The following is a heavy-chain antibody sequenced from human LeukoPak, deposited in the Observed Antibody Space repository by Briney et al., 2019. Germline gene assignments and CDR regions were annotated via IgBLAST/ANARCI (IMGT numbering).Heavy chain of an antibody. CDR2: MNPNSGNT. J-gene: IGHJ4*02. CDR3: ARTGVGYCTNGVCYEVDY. V-gene: IGHV1-8*01. CDR1: GYTFTSYD. Sequence: ASGKVSCKASGYTFTSYDINWVRQATGQGLEWMGWMNPNSGNTGYAQKFQGRVTMTRNTSISTAYMELSSLRSEDTAVYYCARTGVGYCTNGVCYEVDYWGQGTLVTVSS. D-gene: IGHD2-8*01.